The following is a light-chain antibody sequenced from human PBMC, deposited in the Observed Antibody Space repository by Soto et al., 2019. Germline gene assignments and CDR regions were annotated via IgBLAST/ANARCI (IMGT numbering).Light chain of an antibody. J-gene: IGKJ5*01. CDR2: GAS. Sequence: EIVLTQSPHTLTFSPWERATLSCRASQRVSSRYLACYQQRPGQAPRLLIYGASSRATGIPARFSGSGSGTEFTLTISSLQSEDFEIYYRQQYHNWPITFGQGTRLENK. CDR1: QRVSSRY. CDR3: QQYHNWPIT. V-gene: IGKV3-15*01.